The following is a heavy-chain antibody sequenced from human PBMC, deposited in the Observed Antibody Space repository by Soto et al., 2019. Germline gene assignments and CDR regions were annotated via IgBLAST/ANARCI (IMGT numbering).Heavy chain of an antibody. V-gene: IGHV4-4*07. J-gene: IGHJ5*02. CDR3: ARGFSLRVAAAGVNWFDP. D-gene: IGHD6-13*01. CDR1: GGSISSYY. CDR2: IYTSGST. Sequence: QVQLQESGPGLVKPSETLSLTCTVSGGSISSYYWSWIRQPAGKGLEWIGRIYTSGSTNYNPSLKSRVTMSVDTSKNQFSLKLSSVTAADTAVYYCARGFSLRVAAAGVNWFDPWGQGTLVTVSS.